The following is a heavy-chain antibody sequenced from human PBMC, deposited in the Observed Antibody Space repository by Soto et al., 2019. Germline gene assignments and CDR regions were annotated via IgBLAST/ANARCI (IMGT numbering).Heavy chain of an antibody. V-gene: IGHV4-4*07. D-gene: IGHD6-13*01. CDR2: IYTSGST. CDR1: GGSISSDY. CDR3: ARGRIAAAGTIPYYYYGMDV. J-gene: IGHJ6*02. Sequence: SETLSLTCTVSGGSISSDYWSWIRQPAGKGLEWIGRIYTSGSTNYNPSLKSRVTMSVDTSKNQFSLKLSSVTAADTAVYYCARGRIAAAGTIPYYYYGMDVWGQGTPVNVSS.